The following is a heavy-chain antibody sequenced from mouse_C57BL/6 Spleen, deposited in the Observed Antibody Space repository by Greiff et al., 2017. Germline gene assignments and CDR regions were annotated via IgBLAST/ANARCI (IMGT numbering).Heavy chain of an antibody. J-gene: IGHJ4*01. CDR2: INPYNGDT. V-gene: IGHV1-20*01. CDR1: GYSFTGYF. CDR3: ARPSIHYYAMDY. Sequence: VQLQQSGPELVKPGDSVKISCKASGYSFTGYFMNWVMQSHGKSLEWIGRINPYNGDTFYNQKFKGKATLTVDKSSSTAHMELRSLPSEYSAVYYCARPSIHYYAMDYWGQGTSVTVSS.